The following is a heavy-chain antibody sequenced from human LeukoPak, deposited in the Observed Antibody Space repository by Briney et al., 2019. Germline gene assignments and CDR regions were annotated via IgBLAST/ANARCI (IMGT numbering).Heavy chain of an antibody. CDR3: ALDDYCNWFDP. J-gene: IGHJ5*02. D-gene: IGHD4-11*01. CDR2: INSDGSST. CDR1: GFTFSSYW. Sequence: GGSLRLSCAASGFTFSSYWMHWVRQAPGKGLVWVSRINSDGSSTNYADSVKGRFTISRDNAKNTLYLQMNSLRAEDTAVYYCALDDYCNWFDPWGQGTLVSVSS. V-gene: IGHV3-74*01.